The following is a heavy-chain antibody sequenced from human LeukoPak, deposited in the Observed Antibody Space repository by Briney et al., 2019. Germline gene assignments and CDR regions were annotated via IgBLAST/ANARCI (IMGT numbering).Heavy chain of an antibody. D-gene: IGHD3-22*01. J-gene: IGHJ6*03. CDR2: ISGSGGST. V-gene: IGHV3-23*01. Sequence: QPGGSLRLSCAASGFTFSSYAMSWVRQAPGKGLEWVSAISGSGGSTYYADSVKGRFTISRDNSKNTLYLQMNSLRAEDTAVYYCAKDGGGYYPYYYYMDVWGKGTTVTISS. CDR1: GFTFSSYA. CDR3: AKDGGGYYPYYYYMDV.